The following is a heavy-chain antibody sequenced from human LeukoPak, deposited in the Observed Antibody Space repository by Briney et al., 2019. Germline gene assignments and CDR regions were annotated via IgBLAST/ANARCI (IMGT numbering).Heavy chain of an antibody. Sequence: SETLSLTCAVYGGSFSGYYWSWIRQPPGKGLEWIGEINHSGSTNYNPSLKSRVTISVDTSKNQFSLKLSSVTAADTTVYYCARGADSSSWYYYYYYMDVWDKGTTVTVSS. D-gene: IGHD6-13*01. V-gene: IGHV4-34*01. CDR1: GGSFSGYY. CDR2: INHSGST. J-gene: IGHJ6*03. CDR3: ARGADSSSWYYYYYYMDV.